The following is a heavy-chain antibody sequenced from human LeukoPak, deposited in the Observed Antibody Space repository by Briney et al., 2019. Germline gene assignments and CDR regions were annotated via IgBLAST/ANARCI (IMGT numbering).Heavy chain of an antibody. J-gene: IGHJ6*02. CDR2: VYYSGST. Sequence: SETLSLTCTVSVGSISTYYWNWIRQPPGKGLEWIGYVYYSGSTNYNPSLKSRVTISVDTSKNQFSLKLSSVTAADTAVYYCARYPNQYYGMDVWGQGTTVTVSS. V-gene: IGHV4-59*01. CDR1: VGSISTYY. CDR3: ARYPNQYYGMDV.